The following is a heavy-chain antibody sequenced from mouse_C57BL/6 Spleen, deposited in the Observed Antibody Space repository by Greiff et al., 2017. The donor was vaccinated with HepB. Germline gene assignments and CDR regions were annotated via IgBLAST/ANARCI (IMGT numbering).Heavy chain of an antibody. CDR2: IHPNSGST. CDR3: ARGCYGGSNVDV. Sequence: QVQLQQPGAELVKPGASVKLSCKASGYTFTSYWMHWVKQRPGQGLEWIGMIHPNSGSTNYNEKFKSKATLTVDKSSSTAYMQLSSLTSEDSVVYYCARGCYGGSNVDVWGTGTTVNVSS. D-gene: IGHD1-1*02. V-gene: IGHV1-64*01. J-gene: IGHJ1*03. CDR1: GYTFTSYW.